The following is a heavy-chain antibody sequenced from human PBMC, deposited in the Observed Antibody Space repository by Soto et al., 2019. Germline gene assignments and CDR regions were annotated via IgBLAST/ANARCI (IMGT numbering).Heavy chain of an antibody. CDR3: AHMRAGYLGIGY. J-gene: IGHJ4*01. Sequence: QITLKESGPSLVKPTQTLTLTCSFSGFSLSTSGVGVGWIRQPPGKALEWLALIYWNDDKRYSPSLKSRLTITKDTSNSPVVPTMTNRDPVHTMIYFCAHMRAGYLGIGYWG. CDR2: IYWNDDK. D-gene: IGHD3-16*01. V-gene: IGHV2-5*01. CDR1: GFSLSTSGVG.